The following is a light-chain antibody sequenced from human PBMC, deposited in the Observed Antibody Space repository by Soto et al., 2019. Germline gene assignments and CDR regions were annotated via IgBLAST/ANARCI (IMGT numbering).Light chain of an antibody. V-gene: IGKV1-39*01. CDR1: QNIAHY. CDR2: GAS. CDR3: HQTYSTPQT. Sequence: DIQMTQSPSSLSASVVDRVNITCRASQNIAHYLTWYQHKPGRDPRLLIYGASSLQSGVPSRFSGSGSGTDFTLTISSLQPEDFATSYCHQTYSTPQTFGQGTKVEI. J-gene: IGKJ1*01.